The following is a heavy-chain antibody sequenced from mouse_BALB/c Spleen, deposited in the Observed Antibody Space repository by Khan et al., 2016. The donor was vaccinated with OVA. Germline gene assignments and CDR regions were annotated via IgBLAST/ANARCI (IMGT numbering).Heavy chain of an antibody. CDR3: ARGNYYGYYFDY. CDR2: ISYSGVT. D-gene: IGHD1-1*01. J-gene: IGHJ2*01. Sequence: EVQLQESGPGLVKPSQSLSLTCTVTGYSITSGYAWNWIRQFPGNKLGWMGYISYSGVTSYTPSLESRISITRDTSKNQFFLQLNSVTTEDTATYYCARGNYYGYYFDYWGQGTTLTVSS. CDR1: GYSITSGYA. V-gene: IGHV3-2*02.